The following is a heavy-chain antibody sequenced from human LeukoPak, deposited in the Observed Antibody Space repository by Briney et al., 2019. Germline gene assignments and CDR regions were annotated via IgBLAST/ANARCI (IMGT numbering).Heavy chain of an antibody. J-gene: IGHJ4*02. CDR2: IYYSGST. CDR3: ARERDGSNYLSY. V-gene: IGHV4-30-2*01. CDR1: GGSISSSGYS. Sequence: SETLSLTCAVSGGSISSSGYSWSWIRQPPGKRLEWIGYIYYSGSTYYNPSLESRVTISADRSKNQFSLKLSSVTAADTAVYYCARERDGSNYLSYWGQGMLVTVSS. D-gene: IGHD5-24*01.